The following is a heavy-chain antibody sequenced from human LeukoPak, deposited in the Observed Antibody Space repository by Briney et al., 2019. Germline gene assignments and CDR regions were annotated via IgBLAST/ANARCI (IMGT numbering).Heavy chain of an antibody. Sequence: ASVKVSCMASRYTFTSYGISGVRQAPGQGLEWMGWISAYNWNTNYAQKLQGRVTMTTDKSTSTAYMELRSLRSDDTAVYYCARFGYYGSGSYFTYYYCYMDVWGKGTTVTISS. V-gene: IGHV1-18*01. CDR1: RYTFTSYG. J-gene: IGHJ6*03. CDR3: ARFGYYGSGSYFTYYYCYMDV. CDR2: ISAYNWNT. D-gene: IGHD3-10*01.